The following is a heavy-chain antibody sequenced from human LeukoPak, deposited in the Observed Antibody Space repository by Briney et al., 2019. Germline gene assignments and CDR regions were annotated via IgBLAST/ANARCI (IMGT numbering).Heavy chain of an antibody. Sequence: GGSLRLSCAASGFTFSDYYMSWIRQAPGKGLEWVSYISSSGSTIYYADSVKGRFTISRDNAKNSLYLQMNSLRAEDTAVYYCARDPDVLRFLEWSPQDPWGQGTLVTVSS. J-gene: IGHJ5*02. D-gene: IGHD3-3*01. CDR1: GFTFSDYY. CDR2: ISSSGSTI. V-gene: IGHV3-11*04. CDR3: ARDPDVLRFLEWSPQDP.